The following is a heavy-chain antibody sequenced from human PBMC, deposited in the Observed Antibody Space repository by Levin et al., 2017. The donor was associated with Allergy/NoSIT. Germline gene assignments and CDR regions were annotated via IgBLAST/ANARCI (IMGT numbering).Heavy chain of an antibody. J-gene: IGHJ4*02. V-gene: IGHV3-21*01. Sequence: AASVKVSCAASGFTFSSYSMNWVRQAPGKGLEWVSSISSSSSYIYYADSVKGRFTISRDNAKNSLYLQMNSLRAEDTAVYYCARERRVGAVAVVYFDYWGQGTLVTVSS. CDR1: GFTFSSYS. D-gene: IGHD6-19*01. CDR2: ISSSSSYI. CDR3: ARERRVGAVAVVYFDY.